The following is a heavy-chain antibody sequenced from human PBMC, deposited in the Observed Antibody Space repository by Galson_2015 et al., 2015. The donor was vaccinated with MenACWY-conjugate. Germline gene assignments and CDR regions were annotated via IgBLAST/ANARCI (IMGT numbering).Heavy chain of an antibody. Sequence: SVKVSCKASGYTFTSYYMHWVRQAPGQGLEWMGIINPSGGSTSYAQKFQGRVTMTRDTSTSTVYMELSSLRSEDTAVYYCARDAQTIFGVVTAIDYWGQGTLVTVSS. CDR1: GYTFTSYY. CDR2: INPSGGST. CDR3: ARDAQTIFGVVTAIDY. J-gene: IGHJ4*02. D-gene: IGHD3-3*01. V-gene: IGHV1-46*01.